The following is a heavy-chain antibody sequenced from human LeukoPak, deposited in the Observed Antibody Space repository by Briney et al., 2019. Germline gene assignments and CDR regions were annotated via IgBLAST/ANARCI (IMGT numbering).Heavy chain of an antibody. J-gene: IGHJ4*02. CDR1: GGSFSGYY. D-gene: IGHD2-2*01. Sequence: PSETLSLTCAVYGGSFSGYYWSWIRPPPGKGLEWSGEINHSGSANYNPSLKSRVTISVDTSKNQFSLKFTVTAADTAVYYCARRDPDIVVGPAGKFEYWGQGALVSVSS. V-gene: IGHV4-34*01. CDR2: INHSGSA. CDR3: ARRDPDIVVGPAGKFEY.